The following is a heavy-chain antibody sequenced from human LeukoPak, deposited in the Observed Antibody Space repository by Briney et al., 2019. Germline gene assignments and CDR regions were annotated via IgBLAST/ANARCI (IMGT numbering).Heavy chain of an antibody. CDR1: GFTFSSYW. D-gene: IGHD4-17*01. Sequence: GGSLRLSCAASGFTFSSYWMSWVRQAPGKGLEWVANIKQDGSEKYYVDSVKGRFTISRDNAKNSLYLQMNSLRAEDTAVYYRAREDIRTGHWFFDFWGRGTLVTVSS. V-gene: IGHV3-7*01. CDR2: IKQDGSEK. J-gene: IGHJ2*01. CDR3: AREDIRTGHWFFDF.